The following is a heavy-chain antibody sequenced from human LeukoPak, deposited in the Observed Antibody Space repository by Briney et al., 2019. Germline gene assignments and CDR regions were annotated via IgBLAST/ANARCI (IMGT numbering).Heavy chain of an antibody. V-gene: IGHV4-59*12. D-gene: IGHD6-19*01. CDR1: GGSISSYF. Sequence: PSETLSLTCTVSGGSISSYFWSWIRQPPGKGLEWIGYIFYSGSTNYNPSLKSRVTMSVDTSKNQFSLKLSSVTAADTAVYYCARDQPKQGLVRSSGMDVWGQGTTVTVSS. CDR3: ARDQPKQGLVRSSGMDV. J-gene: IGHJ6*02. CDR2: IFYSGST.